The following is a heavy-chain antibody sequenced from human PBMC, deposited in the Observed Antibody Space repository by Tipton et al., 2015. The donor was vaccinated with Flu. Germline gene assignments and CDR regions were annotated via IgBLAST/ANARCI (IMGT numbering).Heavy chain of an antibody. D-gene: IGHD6-13*01. CDR1: GFTFSDFW. CDR2: INRDGETT. V-gene: IGHV3-74*01. J-gene: IGHJ4*02. Sequence: GSLRLSCAASGFTFSDFWMHWVRQAPGKGLMWVARINRDGETTTYADSVKGRFTISRDNSKNTLYLQMNSLRVEDTAVYYCAKGGDPSSWYLGNWGQGTVVTVSS. CDR3: AKGGDPSSWYLGN.